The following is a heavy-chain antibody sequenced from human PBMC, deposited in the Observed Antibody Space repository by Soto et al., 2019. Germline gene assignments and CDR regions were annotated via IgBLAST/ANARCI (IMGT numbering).Heavy chain of an antibody. J-gene: IGHJ4*02. D-gene: IGHD2-15*01. V-gene: IGHV1-46*01. Sequence: QVQLVQSGAEVKKPGASVKVSCKASGYTFTRYNVHWVRQAPGQGLEWMAIINPSGGTTYYVQKFQGRVPLTTETSTSTVYMELSSLRSADTAVYYCARVRGGGSEYFFDYWGQGTLVTVSS. CDR3: ARVRGGGSEYFFDY. CDR1: GYTFTRYN. CDR2: INPSGGTT.